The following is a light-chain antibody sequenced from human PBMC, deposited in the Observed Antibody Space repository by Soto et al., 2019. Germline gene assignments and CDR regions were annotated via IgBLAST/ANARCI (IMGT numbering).Light chain of an antibody. Sequence: QLVLTQSPSASASLGASVKLTCTLSSGHSNYAIAWHQQQPEKGPRYLMKVNSDGSHTKGDGIPDRFSGSRSGAERYLTISSLQSEDEADYSCQTWDTGIRVFGGGTELTVI. CDR2: VNSDGSH. CDR3: QTWDTGIRV. CDR1: SGHSNYA. V-gene: IGLV4-69*01. J-gene: IGLJ2*01.